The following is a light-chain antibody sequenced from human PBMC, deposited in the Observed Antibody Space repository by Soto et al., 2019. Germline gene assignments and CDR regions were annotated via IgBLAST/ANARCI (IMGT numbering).Light chain of an antibody. V-gene: IGKV3-15*01. CDR2: DAS. CDR3: QLFNNRPL. J-gene: IGKJ1*01. Sequence: EIVMTQSPATLSVSPGERATLSCRASQSVSINLAWYQQKPGQAPRLLIYDASTRATGVPARFSGSGSGTEFTLTISSLQSEDFAVYYCQLFNNRPLFGQGTKVDIK. CDR1: QSVSIN.